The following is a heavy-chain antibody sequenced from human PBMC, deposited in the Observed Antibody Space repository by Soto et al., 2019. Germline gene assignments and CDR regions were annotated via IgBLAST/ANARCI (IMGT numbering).Heavy chain of an antibody. J-gene: IGHJ6*02. CDR3: AKDRLGDYYYCGMDV. D-gene: IGHD4-17*01. Sequence: EVQLLESGGGLVQPGGSLRLSCTASGFTFKNYAMNWVRQTPGKGLEWVSSIGGSGGITYYADSVKGRFTISRDNSKNTLYVQMNSLRAEDTAVYYCAKDRLGDYYYCGMDVWGQGTTVTVSS. V-gene: IGHV3-23*01. CDR2: IGGSGGIT. CDR1: GFTFKNYA.